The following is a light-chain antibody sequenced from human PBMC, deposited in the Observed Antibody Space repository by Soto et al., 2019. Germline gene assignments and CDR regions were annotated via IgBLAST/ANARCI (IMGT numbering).Light chain of an antibody. Sequence: DIVMTQSPDSLAVSLGERATINCKSSQSVLYSSNNKNYVAWYQQKPGQPPKLLIYWASTRESGVPDRFSGSESGTDFTLTIIGLQAEDVAFYYCQQYYNTPLTFGGGTKVEI. CDR2: WAS. CDR3: QQYYNTPLT. V-gene: IGKV4-1*01. J-gene: IGKJ4*01. CDR1: QSVLYSSNNKNY.